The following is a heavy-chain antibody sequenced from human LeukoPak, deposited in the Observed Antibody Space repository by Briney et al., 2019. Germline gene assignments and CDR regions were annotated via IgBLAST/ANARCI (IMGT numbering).Heavy chain of an antibody. V-gene: IGHV7-4-1*01. Sequence: ASAKVSCKASGYIFDIHAIIWVRQAPGQGLEFLGWISTNTGNPTYAQGFTGRFVFSLDTSVSTAYLQIRSLKAEDSAVYYCARDYTLTVGTTSYFQHWGQGTRVTVSS. CDR1: GYIFDIHA. D-gene: IGHD1-7*01. CDR2: ISTNTGNP. CDR3: ARDYTLTVGTTSYFQH. J-gene: IGHJ1*01.